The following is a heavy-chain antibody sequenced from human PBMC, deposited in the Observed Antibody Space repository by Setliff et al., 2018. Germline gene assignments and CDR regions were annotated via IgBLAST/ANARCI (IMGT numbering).Heavy chain of an antibody. D-gene: IGHD3-10*01. Sequence: PGGSLRLSCAASGFTFSTYEMNWVRQAPGKGLEWVSYISSDGSTVFYADSVKGRFTISRDNAKNSLYLQMSSLRAEDTAVYYCARPSLWFGEFSNWFDPWGQGTLVTVSS. J-gene: IGHJ5*02. CDR2: ISSDGSTV. CDR1: GFTFSTYE. CDR3: ARPSLWFGEFSNWFDP. V-gene: IGHV3-48*03.